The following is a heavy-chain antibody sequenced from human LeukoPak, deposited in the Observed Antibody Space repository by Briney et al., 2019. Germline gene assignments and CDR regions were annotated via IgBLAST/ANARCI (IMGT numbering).Heavy chain of an antibody. CDR3: ARRAGTGTPVYFYY. J-gene: IGHJ4*02. Sequence: SETLSLTCTVSGGSVSNNHWSWIRQSTEKGLEWVSYAYDSGISNYNPSLESRVTLSVDTSKNQFSLWLFSVTAADADVSFCARRAGTGTPVYFYYWGQGVLVTVSS. CDR1: GGSVSNNH. D-gene: IGHD6-19*01. CDR2: AYDSGIS. V-gene: IGHV4-59*02.